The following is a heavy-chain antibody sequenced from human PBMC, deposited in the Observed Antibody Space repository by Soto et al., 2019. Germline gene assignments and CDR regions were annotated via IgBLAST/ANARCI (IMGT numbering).Heavy chain of an antibody. CDR1: GGSISSGGYY. Sequence: QVQLQESGPGLVKPSQTLSLTCTVSGGSISSGGYYWSWIRHHPGKGLEWIGYIYYSGSTYYNPSLKSRVTISVDTSKNQFSLKLRSVTAADTAVYYCARGRYSSSSNWFDPWGQGTLGTVSS. CDR3: ARGRYSSSSNWFDP. V-gene: IGHV4-31*03. D-gene: IGHD6-6*01. CDR2: IYYSGST. J-gene: IGHJ5*02.